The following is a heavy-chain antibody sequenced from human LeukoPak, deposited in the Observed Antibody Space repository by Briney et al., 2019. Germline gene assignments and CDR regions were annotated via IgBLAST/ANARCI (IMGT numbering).Heavy chain of an antibody. CDR1: GFTFSSCG. D-gene: IGHD6-25*01. Sequence: GGSLRLSCAASGFTFSSCGMHWVRQAPGKGLEWVAVISYDGSNKYYADSVKGRFTISRDNSKNTLYLQMNSLRAEDTAVYYCAKSGGSSGGWFDPWGQGTLVTVSS. J-gene: IGHJ5*02. CDR2: ISYDGSNK. CDR3: AKSGGSSGGWFDP. V-gene: IGHV3-30*18.